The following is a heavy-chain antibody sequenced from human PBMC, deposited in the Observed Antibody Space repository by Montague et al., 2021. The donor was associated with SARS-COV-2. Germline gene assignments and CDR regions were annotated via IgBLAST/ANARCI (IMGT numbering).Heavy chain of an antibody. CDR2: IYHSGGT. D-gene: IGHD3-16*01. J-gene: IGHJ6*02. Sequence: SETLSLTCAVSAGSISSSNWWSWVRQPPGKGLEWIAEIYHSGGTNYNLSLKSRVTISVDKSKNQFSLKLSSVTAADTAVYYCARIPFGYYGMDVWGQGTTVTVSS. V-gene: IGHV4-4*02. CDR3: ARIPFGYYGMDV. CDR1: AGSISSSNW.